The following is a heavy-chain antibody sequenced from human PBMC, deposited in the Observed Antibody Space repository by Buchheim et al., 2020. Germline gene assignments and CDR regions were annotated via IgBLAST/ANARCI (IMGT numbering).Heavy chain of an antibody. CDR1: GGTFSSYA. V-gene: IGHV1-69*06. CDR3: ARVGYYDSSGYYTPKTTYYYYGMDV. D-gene: IGHD3-22*01. CDR2: SIPIFGTA. J-gene: IGHJ6*02. Sequence: QVQLVQSGAEVKKPGSSVKVSCKASGGTFSSYAISWVRQAPGQGLEGMGGSIPIFGTANYAQKFQGRVTITADKSTSTAYMELSSLRSEDTAVYYCARVGYYDSSGYYTPKTTYYYYGMDVWGQGTT.